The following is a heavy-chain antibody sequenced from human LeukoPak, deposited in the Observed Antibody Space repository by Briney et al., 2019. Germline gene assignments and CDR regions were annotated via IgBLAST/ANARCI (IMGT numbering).Heavy chain of an antibody. J-gene: IGHJ5*01. CDR1: GYTFTDHY. D-gene: IGHD1-1*01. CDR3: TRGTGTSWFDF. Sequence: ASVKVSCKASGYTFTDHYVHWVRQAPGQGLEWMGWINIKSGGTNYAEKFQGRATLTRETSINSAYMEVSGLRFDDTAVYYCTRGTGTSWFDFWGQGALVTVSS. CDR2: INIKSGGT. V-gene: IGHV1-2*02.